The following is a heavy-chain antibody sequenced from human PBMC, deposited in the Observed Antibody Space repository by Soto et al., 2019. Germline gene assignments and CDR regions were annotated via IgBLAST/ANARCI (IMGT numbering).Heavy chain of an antibody. J-gene: IGHJ3*02. V-gene: IGHV1-69*01. Sequence: QVQLVQSGAEVKKPGSSVKVSCKASGGTFSSYAISWVRQAPGQGLEWMGGIIPIFGTANYAQKFQGRVTITADESTSTAYMELSSLRSEDTAVYYCARDWPEDGYNYSAFDIWAKGQWSPSLQ. CDR2: IIPIFGTA. CDR1: GGTFSSYA. D-gene: IGHD5-12*01. CDR3: ARDWPEDGYNYSAFDI.